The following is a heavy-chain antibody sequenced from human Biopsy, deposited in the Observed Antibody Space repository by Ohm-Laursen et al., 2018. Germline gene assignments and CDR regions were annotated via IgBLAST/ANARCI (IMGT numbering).Heavy chain of an antibody. J-gene: IGHJ6*02. Sequence: GASVKVSCKASGYTFNDYYIHWVRQSPGQGLEWMGWVNPNSGATNYAQKFQGRVTVTRDTSISTAYVEVTSLRSDDTAVYYCVRSRAGGATWGMDVWGQGTTVTVSS. CDR1: GYTFNDYY. D-gene: IGHD3-16*01. CDR3: VRSRAGGATWGMDV. CDR2: VNPNSGAT. V-gene: IGHV1-2*02.